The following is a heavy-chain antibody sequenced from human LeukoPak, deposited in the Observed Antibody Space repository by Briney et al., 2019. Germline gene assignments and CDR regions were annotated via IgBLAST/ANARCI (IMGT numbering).Heavy chain of an antibody. CDR2: FYRGDST. D-gene: IGHD2-15*01. CDR1: GFTVSSSY. V-gene: IGHV3-53*01. CDR3: AREVVSSPSYFDS. J-gene: IGHJ4*02. Sequence: GGSLRLSCAASGFTVSSSYVYWVRQAPGKGLEWVSFFYRGDSTYYAESVRGRFTISRDNSKNTLYLLMNSLIPEDTAVYYCAREVVSSPSYFDSWGQGTLSPSPQ.